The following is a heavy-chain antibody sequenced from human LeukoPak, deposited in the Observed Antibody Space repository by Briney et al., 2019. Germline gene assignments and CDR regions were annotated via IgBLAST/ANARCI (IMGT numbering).Heavy chain of an antibody. V-gene: IGHV3-23*01. J-gene: IGHJ4*02. CDR1: GFTFSSYA. D-gene: IGHD6-19*01. CDR3: ARDCLSAVAGKGIDY. Sequence: GGSLRLSCAASGFTFSSYAMSWVRQAPGKGLEWVSAISGSGGSTYYADSVKGRFTISRDNSKNTLYLQMNSLRAEDTAVYYCARDCLSAVAGKGIDYWGQGTLVTVSS. CDR2: ISGSGGST.